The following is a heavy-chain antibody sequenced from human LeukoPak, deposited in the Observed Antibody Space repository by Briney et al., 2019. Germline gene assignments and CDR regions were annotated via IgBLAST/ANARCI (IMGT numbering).Heavy chain of an antibody. Sequence: SETLSLTCAVYGGSFSGYYWSWIRQPPGKGLEWIGEFNHSGSTNYNPSLKSRVTISVDTSKNQFSLKLSSVTAADTAVYYCARDRSRYSYGPNYYYYYGMDVWGQGTTVTVSS. CDR3: ARDRSRYSYGPNYYYYYGMDV. CDR1: GGSFSGYY. V-gene: IGHV4-34*01. CDR2: FNHSGST. D-gene: IGHD5-18*01. J-gene: IGHJ6*02.